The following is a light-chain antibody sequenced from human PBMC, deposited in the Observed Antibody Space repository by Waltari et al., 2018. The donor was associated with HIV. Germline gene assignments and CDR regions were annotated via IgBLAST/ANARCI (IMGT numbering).Light chain of an antibody. V-gene: IGLV1-51*01. J-gene: IGLJ1*01. CDR1: SSNIGHHY. CDR2: DNK. CDR3: GTWDSSLSAVYV. Sequence: QSVLTQPPSVSAAPGPKVTIHCSGSSSNIGHHYVSCYQQLPGTAPKLLIYDNKKRPSGIPDRFSGSKSGTSATLGITGLQTGDEADYYCGTWDSSLSAVYVFGTGTKVTVL.